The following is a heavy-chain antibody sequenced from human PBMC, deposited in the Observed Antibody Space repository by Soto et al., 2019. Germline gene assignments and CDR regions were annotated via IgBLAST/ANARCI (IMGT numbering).Heavy chain of an antibody. Sequence: SETLSLTCTVSGGSISSYYWSWIRQPPGKGLEWIGYIYYSGSTDYNPSLKSRVTISVDTSKNQFSLKLSSVTAADTAVYYCARGGNYYDSSGPTRWFNPWGQGTLVTVSS. V-gene: IGHV4-59*01. CDR1: GGSISSYY. J-gene: IGHJ5*02. D-gene: IGHD3-22*01. CDR3: ARGGNYYDSSGPTRWFNP. CDR2: IYYSGST.